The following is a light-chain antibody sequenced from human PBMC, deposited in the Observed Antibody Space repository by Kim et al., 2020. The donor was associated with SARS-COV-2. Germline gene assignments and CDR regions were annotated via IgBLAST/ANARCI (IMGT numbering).Light chain of an antibody. CDR1: SSNIGARYD. CDR3: QSYDSSLSGSYV. J-gene: IGLJ1*01. Sequence: VTISCTGSSSNIGARYDVHWYQQLPGTAPKLLIYGNSNRPSGVPDRFSGSKSGTSASLAITGLQAEDEADYYCQSYDSSLSGSYVFGTGTKVTVL. V-gene: IGLV1-40*01. CDR2: GNS.